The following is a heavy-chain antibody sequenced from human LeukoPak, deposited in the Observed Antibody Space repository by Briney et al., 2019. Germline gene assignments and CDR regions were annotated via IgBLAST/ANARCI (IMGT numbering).Heavy chain of an antibody. D-gene: IGHD3-22*01. J-gene: IGHJ4*02. CDR3: ARGLYYDSSGYEPLDY. CDR2: ISSSSSYI. Sequence: GGSLRLSCAASGFTFSSYSMNWVRQAPGKGLEWVSSISSSSSYIYYADSVKGRFTISRDNAKNSLYPQMNSLRAEDTAVYYCARGLYYDSSGYEPLDYWGQGTLVTVSS. V-gene: IGHV3-21*01. CDR1: GFTFSSYS.